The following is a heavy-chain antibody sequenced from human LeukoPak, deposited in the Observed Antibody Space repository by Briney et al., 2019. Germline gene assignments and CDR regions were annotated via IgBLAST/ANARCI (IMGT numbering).Heavy chain of an antibody. D-gene: IGHD6-19*01. CDR3: AKGLGYSSGWYYFDY. CDR2: IRYDGSNK. V-gene: IGHV3-30*02. J-gene: IGHJ4*02. CDR1: EFSVGSNY. Sequence: GGSQRLSCAASEFSVGSNYMTWVRQAPGKGLEWVAFIRYDGSNKYYADSVKGRFTISRDNSKNTLYLQMNSLRAEDTAVYYCAKGLGYSSGWYYFDYWGQGTLVTVSS.